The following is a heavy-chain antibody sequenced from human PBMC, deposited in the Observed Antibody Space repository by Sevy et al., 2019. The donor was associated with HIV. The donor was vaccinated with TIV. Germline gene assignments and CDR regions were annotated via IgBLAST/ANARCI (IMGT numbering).Heavy chain of an antibody. Sequence: SETLSLTCTVSGGSISVSNHYWAWIRQPPGKGLEWIGSIYYRGSTYYNPFLKSRVTISVDTSKNQFSLKLSSVTAADTSIYYCARHLVRTDYGSAYFDLWGRGTLVTVSS. CDR3: ARHLVRTDYGSAYFDL. J-gene: IGHJ2*01. V-gene: IGHV4-39*01. D-gene: IGHD3-10*01. CDR2: IYYRGST. CDR1: GGSISVSNHY.